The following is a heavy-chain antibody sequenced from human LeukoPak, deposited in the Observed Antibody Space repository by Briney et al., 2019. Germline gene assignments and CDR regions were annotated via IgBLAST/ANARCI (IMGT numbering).Heavy chain of an antibody. CDR1: GFTFSSYS. CDR2: ISSSSSYI. Sequence: GGSLRLSCAASGFTFSSYSMNWVRQAPGKGLEWVSSISSSSSYIYYADSVKGRFTISRDNAKNSLYLQMNSLRAEDTAVYYCAREMAGATFYFDYWSQGTLVTVSS. D-gene: IGHD1-26*01. V-gene: IGHV3-21*01. CDR3: AREMAGATFYFDY. J-gene: IGHJ4*02.